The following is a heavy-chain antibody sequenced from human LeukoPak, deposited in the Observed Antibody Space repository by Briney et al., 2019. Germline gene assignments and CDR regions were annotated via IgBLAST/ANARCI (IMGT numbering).Heavy chain of an antibody. CDR3: AREGWLLLLGAFDI. V-gene: IGHV3-11*01. D-gene: IGHD3-22*01. CDR1: GFAFSDYY. J-gene: IGHJ3*02. Sequence: GGSLRLSCAASGFAFSDYYMSWIRQAPGKGLEWVSYISSSGSTIYYADSVKGRFTISRDNAKNSLYLQMNSLRAEDTAVYYCAREGWLLLLGAFDIWGQGTMVTVSS. CDR2: ISSSGSTI.